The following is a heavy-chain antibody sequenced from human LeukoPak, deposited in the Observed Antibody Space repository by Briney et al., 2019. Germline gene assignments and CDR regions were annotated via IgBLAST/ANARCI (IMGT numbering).Heavy chain of an antibody. CDR2: ISYDGSNK. D-gene: IGHD7-27*01. V-gene: IGHV3-30*04. CDR1: GFTFSSYA. CDR3: ARVSSLGVFDI. Sequence: GGSLRLSCAASGFTFSSYAMHWVRQAPGKGLEWVAVISYDGSNKYYADSVKGRFTISRDNSKNTLYLQMNSLRAEDTAVYYCARVSSLGVFDIWGHGTMVTVSS. J-gene: IGHJ3*02.